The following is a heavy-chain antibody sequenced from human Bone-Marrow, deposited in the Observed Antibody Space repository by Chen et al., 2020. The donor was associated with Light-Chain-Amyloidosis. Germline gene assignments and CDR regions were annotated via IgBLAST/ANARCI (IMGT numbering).Heavy chain of an antibody. CDR2: ISYDGSNK. CDR3: AKDCGGVGHYYYYYGMDV. CDR1: GFTFSSYG. V-gene: IGHV3-30*18. Sequence: QVQLVESGGGVVQPGRSLRLSCAASGFTFSSYGMHWVSQAPGKGLEWVAVISYDGSNKYYADSVKGRFTISRDNSKNTLYLQMNSLRAEDTAVYYCAKDCGGVGHYYYYYGMDVWGQGTTVTVSS. D-gene: IGHD2-21*01. J-gene: IGHJ6*02.